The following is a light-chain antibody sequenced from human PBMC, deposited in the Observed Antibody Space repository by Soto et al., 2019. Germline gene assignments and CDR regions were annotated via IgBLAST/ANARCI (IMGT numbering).Light chain of an antibody. V-gene: IGKV3-11*01. J-gene: IGKJ3*01. Sequence: EIVLTQSPATLSLSPGERATLSCRASQSVSSYLAWYQQKPGQAPRLLIYDASSRATGIPARFSGSGSGTDFTLTISGLEPDDFAVYYCQQRSNSFTFGPGTKVDIK. CDR2: DAS. CDR3: QQRSNSFT. CDR1: QSVSSY.